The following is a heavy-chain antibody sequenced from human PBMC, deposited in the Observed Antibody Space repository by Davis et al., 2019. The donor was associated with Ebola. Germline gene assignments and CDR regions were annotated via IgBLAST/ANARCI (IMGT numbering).Heavy chain of an antibody. CDR3: ARQATTVTTSWFDY. Sequence: SETLSPTCTLSAGSISSSSYYWGWIRQPPGKGLEWIGSIYYSGSTYYNPSLKSRVTISVDTSKNQFSLKLSSVTAADTAVYYCARQATTVTTSWFDYWGQGTLVTVSS. J-gene: IGHJ4*02. D-gene: IGHD4-17*01. CDR2: IYYSGST. CDR1: AGSISSSSYY. V-gene: IGHV4-39*01.